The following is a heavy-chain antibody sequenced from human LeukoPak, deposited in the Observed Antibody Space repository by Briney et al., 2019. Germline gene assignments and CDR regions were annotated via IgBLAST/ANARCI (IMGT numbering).Heavy chain of an antibody. CDR1: GFTFSGSG. V-gene: IGHV3-23*01. CDR2: SGDGDGSK. CDR3: AKGRCRGTCHPLAS. D-gene: IGHD2-15*01. Sequence: PGGPLRLSCAASGFTFSGSGMSWVRQAPGKGLECVSSSGDGDGSKYYADSLRGRFTVSRDNSKNTLYLQMNNLRAEDPAVSYCAKGRCRGTCHPLASSGQGDLVTVSP. J-gene: IGHJ5*01.